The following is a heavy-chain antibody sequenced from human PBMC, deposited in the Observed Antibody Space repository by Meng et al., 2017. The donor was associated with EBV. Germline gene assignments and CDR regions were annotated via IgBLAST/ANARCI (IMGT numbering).Heavy chain of an antibody. D-gene: IGHD2-21*01. CDR3: ARDFCGGDCYLFAY. Sequence: QVPQGQSGDEVKRPGDSVKVSCTASGYPFTCYYMHWVRQAPGHGLEWMGIINPSGGGTSYAQKFQGRVTMTRDTSTSTVYMELSSLRSEDTAVYYCARDFCGGDCYLFAYWGQGTLVTVSS. J-gene: IGHJ4*02. V-gene: IGHV1-46*01. CDR2: INPSGGGT. CDR1: GYPFTCYY.